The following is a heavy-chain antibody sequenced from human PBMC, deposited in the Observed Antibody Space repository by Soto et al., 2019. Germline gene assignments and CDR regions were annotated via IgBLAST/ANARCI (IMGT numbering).Heavy chain of an antibody. CDR3: ARDRGSTGLDP. J-gene: IGHJ5*02. Sequence: QVQLVESGGGVVQPGRSLSLSCAASGFTFSTYPIHWVRQAPGKGLEWLAMISYDGSQKYYADSVKGRFTISRDNSKNTLYLEMNSLRDEDTAVYYCARDRGSTGLDPWGQGTLVTVSS. CDR1: GFTFSTYP. D-gene: IGHD6-19*01. V-gene: IGHV3-30-3*01. CDR2: ISYDGSQK.